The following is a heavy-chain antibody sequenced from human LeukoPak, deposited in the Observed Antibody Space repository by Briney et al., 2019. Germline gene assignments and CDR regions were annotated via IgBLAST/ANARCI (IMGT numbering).Heavy chain of an antibody. CDR3: ARVVAAAGFDY. CDR2: SSSSSSYI. J-gene: IGHJ4*02. V-gene: IGHV3-21*01. CDR1: GFTFSSYS. Sequence: TGGSLRLSCAASGFTFSSYSMNWARQPPGKGREWFSSSSSSSSYIYYADSVKGRFTISRDNAKNSLYLQMNSLRAEDTAVYYCARVVAAAGFDYWGQGTLVTVSS. D-gene: IGHD6-13*01.